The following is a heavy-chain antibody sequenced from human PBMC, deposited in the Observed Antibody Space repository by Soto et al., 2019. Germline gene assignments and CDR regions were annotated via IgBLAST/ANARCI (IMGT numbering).Heavy chain of an antibody. V-gene: IGHV4-31*03. J-gene: IGHJ5*02. CDR1: GGSISSGGYY. CDR3: ARDGIPSGPNWNRRGNWFDP. CDR2: IYYSGST. D-gene: IGHD1-20*01. Sequence: QVQLQESGPGLVKPSQTLSLTCTVSGGSISSGGYYWSWIRQHPGKGLEWIGYIYYSGSTYYNPSLKSRVTISVDTSKNQFSLKLSSVTAADTAVYYCARDGIPSGPNWNRRGNWFDPWGQGTLVTVSS.